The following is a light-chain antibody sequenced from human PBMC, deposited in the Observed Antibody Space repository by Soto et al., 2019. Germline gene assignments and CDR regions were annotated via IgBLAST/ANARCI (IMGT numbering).Light chain of an antibody. Sequence: DIQMTQSPSSLSASVGDRVTITCQASQDISNYLNWYQQKPGKAPKLLIYDASNLETRVPSRFSGSGSGTDFTFTISTLPPEDIETYYCHQYYNRPPTFGRGTKLEIK. V-gene: IGKV1-33*01. CDR1: QDISNY. J-gene: IGKJ2*01. CDR3: HQYYNRPPT. CDR2: DAS.